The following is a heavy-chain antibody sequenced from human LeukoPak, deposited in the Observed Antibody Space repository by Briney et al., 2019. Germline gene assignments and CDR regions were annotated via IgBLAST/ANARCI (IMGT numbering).Heavy chain of an antibody. Sequence: ASETLSLTCTVSGGPLTSYYWSWIRQSAGKGLEWIGRMDTSGSTLYNPSLKSRVTISVDTSKNQFSLKLSSVTAADTAVYYCASSPRGFYYYYGMDVWGQGTTVTVSS. CDR1: GGPLTSYY. D-gene: IGHD5-12*01. CDR2: MDTSGST. CDR3: ASSPRGFYYYYGMDV. J-gene: IGHJ6*02. V-gene: IGHV4-4*07.